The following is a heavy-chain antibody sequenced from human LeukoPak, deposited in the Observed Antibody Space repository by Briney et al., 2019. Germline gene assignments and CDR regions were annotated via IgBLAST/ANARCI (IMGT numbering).Heavy chain of an antibody. D-gene: IGHD3-10*01. CDR2: IKQDGSEK. CDR3: ARAHFGDLLNDAFDI. J-gene: IGHJ3*02. Sequence: GGSLRLSCAASGFTFSNYRMSWVRQAPGKGLEWVASIKQDGSEKDYVDSVKGRFTISRDNAKNSLYLQMYSLRAEDTAVYYCARAHFGDLLNDAFDIWGQGTMVTVSS. V-gene: IGHV3-7*01. CDR1: GFTFSNYR.